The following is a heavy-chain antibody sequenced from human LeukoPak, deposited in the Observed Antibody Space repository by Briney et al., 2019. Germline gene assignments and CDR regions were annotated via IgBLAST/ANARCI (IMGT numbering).Heavy chain of an antibody. Sequence: GGSLRLSCAASGFTFSSYAMSWVRHAPGRGLEWVSAISGSGGSKYFADSVKGRLSISRDNPKNTLYLQMNSLRAEDTALYYCARGRTTMIVVDLYFEYWGQGTLVTVSS. CDR2: ISGSGGSK. J-gene: IGHJ4*02. V-gene: IGHV3-23*01. D-gene: IGHD3-22*01. CDR3: ARGRTTMIVVDLYFEY. CDR1: GFTFSSYA.